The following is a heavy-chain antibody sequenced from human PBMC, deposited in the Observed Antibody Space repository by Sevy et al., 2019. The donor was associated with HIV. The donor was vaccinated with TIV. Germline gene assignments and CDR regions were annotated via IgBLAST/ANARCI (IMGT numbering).Heavy chain of an antibody. CDR2: LSFGCGEI. J-gene: IGHJ4*02. CDR3: AREGCTKPHDY. D-gene: IGHD2-8*01. Sequence: GGSLSLSCAASGFTFNKYSMSWVRQPPGKGLAWVATLSFGCGEINYANSVKGRLTISRDNSKNSFYLQINNLRAEDTALYYCAREGCTKPHDYWGQGTLVTVSS. V-gene: IGHV3-23*01. CDR1: GFTFNKYS.